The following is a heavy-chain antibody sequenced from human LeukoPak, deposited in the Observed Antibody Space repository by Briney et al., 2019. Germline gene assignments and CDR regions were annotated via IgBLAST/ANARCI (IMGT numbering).Heavy chain of an antibody. D-gene: IGHD1-26*01. CDR1: EYSFTTYW. Sequence: GESLKISCQGSEYSFTTYWIAWLRQMPGKGLEWMGIIYPSDSDTRYSPSFQGQVTISADKSIKTAYLQWSSLKASDTAMYYCARPLQGIVGATGFDYWGQGTLVTVSS. CDR3: ARPLQGIVGATGFDY. CDR2: IYPSDSDT. J-gene: IGHJ4*02. V-gene: IGHV5-51*01.